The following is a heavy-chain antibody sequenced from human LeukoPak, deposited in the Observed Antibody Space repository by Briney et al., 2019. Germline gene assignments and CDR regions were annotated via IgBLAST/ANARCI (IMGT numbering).Heavy chain of an antibody. D-gene: IGHD3-16*01. J-gene: IGHJ4*02. V-gene: IGHV3-23*01. CDR1: GFTFSSYA. CDR3: AVYRMISSFDY. Sequence: GGSLLLSCAASGFTFSSYAMSWVRQAPGKGLEWVSAISGSGGSTYYADSVKGRFTISRDNSKNTLYLQMNSLRAEDTAVYYCAVYRMISSFDYWGQGTLVTVSS. CDR2: ISGSGGST.